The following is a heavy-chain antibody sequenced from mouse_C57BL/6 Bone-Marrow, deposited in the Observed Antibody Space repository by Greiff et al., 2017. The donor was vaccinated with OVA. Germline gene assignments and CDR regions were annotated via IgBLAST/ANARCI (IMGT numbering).Heavy chain of an antibody. V-gene: IGHV1-53*01. D-gene: IGHD1-1*01. CDR2: INPSNGGT. CDR1: GYTFTSYW. Sequence: VQLQQPGTELVKPGASVKLSCKASGYTFTSYWMHWVKQRPGQGLEWIGNINPSNGGTNYNEKFKSKATLTVDKSSSTAYMQLSSLTSEDSAVYYCARGGTLRRRRYYYAMDYWGQGTSVTVSS. CDR3: ARGGTLRRRRYYYAMDY. J-gene: IGHJ4*01.